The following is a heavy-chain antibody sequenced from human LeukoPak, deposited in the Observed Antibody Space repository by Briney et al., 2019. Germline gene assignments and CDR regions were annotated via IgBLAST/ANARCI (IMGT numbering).Heavy chain of an antibody. Sequence: SETLSLTCTVSGDSISSTNYYWGWIRQPPGKGLEWIGSIYYSGSTYYNPSLESRVTISVDTSKNQFSLKLSSVTAADTAVYYCASSFFRAVAGTTFDYWGQGTLVTVSS. J-gene: IGHJ4*02. CDR2: IYYSGST. V-gene: IGHV4-39*01. CDR3: ASSFFRAVAGTTFDY. CDR1: GDSISSTNYY. D-gene: IGHD6-19*01.